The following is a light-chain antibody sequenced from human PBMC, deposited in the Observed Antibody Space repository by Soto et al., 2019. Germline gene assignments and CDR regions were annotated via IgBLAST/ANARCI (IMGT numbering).Light chain of an antibody. CDR2: GNN. CDR3: QSYDNRLSGYV. Sequence: QSVLTQPPTASGTPGQRVNISCSGSSFNIGSRAVSWYQQLPGTAPKLLIYGNNNNRPSGVPDRFSGSKSGTSASLAITGLQAEDEADYYCQSYDNRLSGYVFGTGTKVTVL. J-gene: IGLJ1*01. V-gene: IGLV1-40*01. CDR1: SFNIGSRA.